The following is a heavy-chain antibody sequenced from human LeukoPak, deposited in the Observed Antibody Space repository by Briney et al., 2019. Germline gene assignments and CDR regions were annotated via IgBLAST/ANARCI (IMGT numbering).Heavy chain of an antibody. CDR1: GFTFSSYA. CDR2: IYTGGST. Sequence: PGGSLRLSCAASGFTFSSYAMSWVRQAPGKGLEWVSVIYTGGSTYYADSVNGRFTISRDNSMNTLYLQMNSLRAEDTAVYYCMRGFSDWGQGTLVTVSS. CDR3: MRGFSD. V-gene: IGHV3-66*01. J-gene: IGHJ4*02.